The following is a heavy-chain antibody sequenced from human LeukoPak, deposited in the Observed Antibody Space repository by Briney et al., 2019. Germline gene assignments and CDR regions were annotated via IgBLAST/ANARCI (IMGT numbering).Heavy chain of an antibody. D-gene: IGHD6-6*01. CDR2: INPNSGGT. CDR1: GYTFTGYY. CDR3: ACSSSGGEWFDP. Sequence: ASVKVSCKASGYTFTGYYMHWERQAPGQGLEWMGWINPNSGGTDYAQKFQGRVTMTRDTSLSTAYMELSRLRSDDTAVYYCACSSSGGEWFDPWGQGTLVTVSS. V-gene: IGHV1-2*02. J-gene: IGHJ5*02.